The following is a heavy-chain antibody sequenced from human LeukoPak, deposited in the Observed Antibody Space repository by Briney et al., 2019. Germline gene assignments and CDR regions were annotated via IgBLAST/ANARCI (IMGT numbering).Heavy chain of an antibody. J-gene: IGHJ4*02. CDR1: GFTVSSNY. D-gene: IGHD3-10*01. V-gene: IGHV3-53*01. CDR3: ARHSGSGPVDH. Sequence: GGSLRLSCAASGFTVSSNYMSWVRQAPGKGLEWVSVIYIVGITYYADSVKGRFTISRDNSQNTLYLQMHSLRAEDTAVYYCARHSGSGPVDHWGQGTLDTVSS. CDR2: IYIVGIT.